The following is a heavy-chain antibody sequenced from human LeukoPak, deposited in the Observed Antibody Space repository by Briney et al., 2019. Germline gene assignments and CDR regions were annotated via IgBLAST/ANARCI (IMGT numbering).Heavy chain of an antibody. D-gene: IGHD6-13*01. Sequence: SETLSLTCTVSGGSISSSSYYWGWIRQPPGKGLEWIGSIYYSGSTYYNPSLKSRVTISVDTSKNQFSLKLSSVTAADTAVYYCARGGYTSSWYWLYWGQGTLVTVSS. CDR2: IYYSGST. J-gene: IGHJ4*02. CDR3: ARGGYTSSWYWLY. V-gene: IGHV4-39*07. CDR1: GGSISSSSYY.